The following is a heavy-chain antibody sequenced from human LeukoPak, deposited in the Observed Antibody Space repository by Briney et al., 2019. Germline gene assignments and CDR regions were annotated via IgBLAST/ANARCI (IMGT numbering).Heavy chain of an antibody. J-gene: IGHJ4*02. CDR2: INPNSDAT. D-gene: IGHD5-24*01. CDR1: GYTFAGYY. CDR3: SSSPSRHGPPDY. Sequence: ASVKVSCKASGYTFAGYYIHWVRQAPGQWLEWMGWINPNSDATSYSQKLQGRVTMTRDTSVSTAYMDLRSLRSDDTAVYYCSSSPSRHGPPDYWGQGTLVSVSS. V-gene: IGHV1-2*02.